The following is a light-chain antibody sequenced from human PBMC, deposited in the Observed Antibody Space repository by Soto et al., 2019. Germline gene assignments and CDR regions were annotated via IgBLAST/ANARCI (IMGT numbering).Light chain of an antibody. CDR3: NSYTTNSNRV. CDR2: EAT. V-gene: IGLV2-14*01. CDR1: SSDVGAYNY. Sequence: LTQPASVSGSPGQSITISCTGTSSDVGAYNYVPWYQHHPGKAPKLMIYEATNRPSGVSNRFSGSKSGNTASLTISGLQAEDEADYYCNSYTTNSNRVFGTGTKVTVL. J-gene: IGLJ1*01.